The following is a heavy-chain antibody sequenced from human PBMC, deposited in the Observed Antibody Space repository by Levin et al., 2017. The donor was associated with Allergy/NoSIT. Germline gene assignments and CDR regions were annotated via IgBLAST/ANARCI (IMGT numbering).Heavy chain of an antibody. CDR3: AKAPMYSSVWYGWVDY. CDR2: ISYDGSNK. Sequence: GESLKISCAASGFTFSSYGMYWVRQAPGKGLEWVAVISYDGSNKYYADSVKGRFTISRDNSKNTLYLQMNNLRAEDTAVYYCAKAPMYSSVWYGWVDYWGQGTLVTVSS. D-gene: IGHD6-19*01. V-gene: IGHV3-30*18. J-gene: IGHJ4*02. CDR1: GFTFSSYG.